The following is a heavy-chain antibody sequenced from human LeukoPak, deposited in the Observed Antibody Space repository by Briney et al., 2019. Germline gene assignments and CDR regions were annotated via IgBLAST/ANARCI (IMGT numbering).Heavy chain of an antibody. CDR3: ARSPLLALTHGPLYWYFDL. Sequence: PGGSLRLSCAASGFTFSDYYMSWIRQAPGKGLEWISYISGSGSNIYYADSVKGRFTISRDNAKNSLYLQMNSLRAEDTAVYYCARSPLLALTHGPLYWYFDLWGRGTLVTVSS. D-gene: IGHD1-14*01. CDR1: GFTFSDYY. CDR2: ISGSGSNI. V-gene: IGHV3-11*01. J-gene: IGHJ2*01.